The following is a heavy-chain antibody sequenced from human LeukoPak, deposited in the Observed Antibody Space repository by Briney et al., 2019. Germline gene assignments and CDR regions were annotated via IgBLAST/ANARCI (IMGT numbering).Heavy chain of an antibody. J-gene: IGHJ6*03. CDR1: GFTFSNYA. D-gene: IGHD2-15*01. CDR3: AKDTSAWWYHRAYMDV. CDR2: ISGRGDKT. V-gene: IGHV3-23*01. Sequence: GGSLRLSCAASGFTFSNYARSWVRQAPGRGLEWVSAISGRGDKTYHADSVKGRFTISRDNSRNTLSLQVNSLRAEDTAVYYCAKDTSAWWYHRAYMDVWGKGTTVTVSS.